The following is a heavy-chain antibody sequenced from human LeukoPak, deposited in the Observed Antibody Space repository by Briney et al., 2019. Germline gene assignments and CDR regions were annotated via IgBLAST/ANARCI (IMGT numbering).Heavy chain of an antibody. CDR2: ISAYNGNT. J-gene: IGHJ6*03. CDR3: ARVLPLAYCGGDCYQFGRLGYYYYMDV. D-gene: IGHD2-21*01. CDR1: GGTFSRNA. Sequence: ASVKVSCKASGGTFSRNAISWVRQAPGQGLEWMGWISAYNGNTNYAQKLQGRVTMTTDTSMSTAYMELRSLRSDDTAVYYCARVLPLAYCGGDCYQFGRLGYYYYMDVWGKGTTVTVSS. V-gene: IGHV1-18*01.